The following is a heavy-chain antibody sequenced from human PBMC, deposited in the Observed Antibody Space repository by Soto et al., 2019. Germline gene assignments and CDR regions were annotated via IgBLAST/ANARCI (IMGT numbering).Heavy chain of an antibody. Sequence: GGSLRLSCAASGFTFNTYWMSWVRQAPGKGLEWVANIKPDGRETSSIDSVRGRFTISRDNAKNSLYLEMNSLGAEDTAVYYCARAAVAGAGDYWGQGTLVTVSS. CDR2: IKPDGRET. V-gene: IGHV3-7*01. CDR1: GFTFNTYW. CDR3: ARAAVAGAGDY. J-gene: IGHJ4*02. D-gene: IGHD6-19*01.